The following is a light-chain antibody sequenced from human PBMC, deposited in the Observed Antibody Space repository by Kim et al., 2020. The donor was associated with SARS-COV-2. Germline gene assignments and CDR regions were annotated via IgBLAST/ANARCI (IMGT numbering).Light chain of an antibody. J-gene: IGLJ1*01. CDR2: EVT. CDR3: CSFAGCCSFV. Sequence: GQSVTIPCTGTSSDVVVYNLVSCYQQRPGKAPKLIIYEVTPRPSGVSDRFSGSKSGYTASLTISGLQAEDEGDYYCCSFAGCCSFVFGTGTKVTVL. CDR1: SSDVVVYNL. V-gene: IGLV2-23*02.